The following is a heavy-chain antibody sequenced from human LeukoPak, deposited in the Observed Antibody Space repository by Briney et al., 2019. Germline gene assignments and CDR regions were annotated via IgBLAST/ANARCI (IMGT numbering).Heavy chain of an antibody. D-gene: IGHD1-1*01. J-gene: IGHJ4*02. CDR3: AKDLQAHYSFDY. V-gene: IGHV3-30*18. CDR2: ISYDGSKK. Sequence: QPGGSLRLSCAASGFTFSSNGMHWVRQAPGKGLEWVAVISYDGSKKYFADSVKGRFTISRDDSKNTLYLQMNSLGAEDTAVYYCAKDLQAHYSFDYWGQGTLVTVSS. CDR1: GFTFSSNG.